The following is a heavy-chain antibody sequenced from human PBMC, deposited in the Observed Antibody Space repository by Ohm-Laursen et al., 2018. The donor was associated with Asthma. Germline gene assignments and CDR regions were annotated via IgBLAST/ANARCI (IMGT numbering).Heavy chain of an antibody. D-gene: IGHD3-9*01. CDR1: GFAFSNYA. Sequence: GSLRLSCTASGFAFSNYAMSWVRQAPEKGLEWVSTISGTGDSTSYADSVKGRFTISRDNSRNTLYLQVNTLRGEDTAVYYCAKLPVDWRSFDYWGQGTLVTVSS. CDR3: AKLPVDWRSFDY. V-gene: IGHV3-23*01. J-gene: IGHJ4*02. CDR2: ISGTGDST.